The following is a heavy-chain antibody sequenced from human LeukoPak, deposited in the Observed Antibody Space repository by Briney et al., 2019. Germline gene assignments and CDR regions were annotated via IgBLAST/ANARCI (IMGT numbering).Heavy chain of an antibody. J-gene: IGHJ4*02. D-gene: IGHD3-22*01. Sequence: GGSLRLSCAASGFTFSSYSMNWVRQAPGKGLEWASSISSSSSYIYYADSVKGRFTISRDNAKNPLYLQMNSLRAEDTAVYYCARAILNYYDSSGALDYWGQGTLVTVSS. CDR1: GFTFSSYS. CDR2: ISSSSSYI. V-gene: IGHV3-21*01. CDR3: ARAILNYYDSSGALDY.